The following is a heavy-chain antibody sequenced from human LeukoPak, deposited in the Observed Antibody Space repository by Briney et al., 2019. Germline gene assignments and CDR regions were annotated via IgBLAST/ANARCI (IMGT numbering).Heavy chain of an antibody. CDR2: IYYSGST. CDR1: GGSISSYY. J-gene: IGHJ4*02. Sequence: SETLSLTCTVSGGSISSYYWNWIRQPPGKGLEWIGYIYYSGSTNYNPSLKSRVTISVDTSKNQFSLKLSSVTAADTAVYYCARVPRNGIKGFDYWGQGTLVTVSS. V-gene: IGHV4-59*01. D-gene: IGHD1-14*01. CDR3: ARVPRNGIKGFDY.